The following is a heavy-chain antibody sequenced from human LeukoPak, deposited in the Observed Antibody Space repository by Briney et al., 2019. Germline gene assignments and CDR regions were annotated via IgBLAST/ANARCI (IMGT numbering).Heavy chain of an antibody. CDR3: ATPIPRL. J-gene: IGHJ4*02. V-gene: IGHV4-4*07. CDR2: IYSSGNT. Sequence: SETLSLTCTVSGVSMTSYYWSWIRQPAGKGLEWIGRIYSSGNTNYNPSLKSRVTMSVDTSNNQFSLKLNSVTAADTAVYYCATPIPRLWGQGTLVTVSS. CDR1: GVSMTSYY. D-gene: IGHD3-16*01.